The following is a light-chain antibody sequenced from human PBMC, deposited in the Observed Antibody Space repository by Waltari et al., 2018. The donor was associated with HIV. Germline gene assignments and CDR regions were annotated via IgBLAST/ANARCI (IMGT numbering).Light chain of an antibody. J-gene: IGLJ2*01. CDR1: SSDVGGYNY. V-gene: IGLV2-14*01. CDR3: SSYTSASTLVL. CDR2: EVS. Sequence: QSALTQPASVSGSPGQSITISCTGTSSDVGGYNYVSWYQQPPEKAPKLMIYEVSNRPAGVSNRCSGSKSGNTASLTISGLQAEDEADYYCSSYTSASTLVLFGGGTKLTVL.